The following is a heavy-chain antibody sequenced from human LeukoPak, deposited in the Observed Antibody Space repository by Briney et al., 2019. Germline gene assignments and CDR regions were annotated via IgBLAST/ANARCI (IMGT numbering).Heavy chain of an antibody. CDR2: IWYDGSQR. CDR3: ASDAVRYPLD. J-gene: IGHJ1*01. D-gene: IGHD2-2*02. CDR1: GFTLSNFG. Sequence: GGSLRLSCAASGFTLSNFGFHWARQAPGKGLEWVAAIWYDGSQRYYAGSVKGRFTISRDNSKKTVYLQVNSLRAEDTAVYYCASDAVRYPLDWGQGTLVTVSS. V-gene: IGHV3-33*01.